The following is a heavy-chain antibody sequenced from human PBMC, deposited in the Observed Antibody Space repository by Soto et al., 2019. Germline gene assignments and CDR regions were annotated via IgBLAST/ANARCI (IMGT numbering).Heavy chain of an antibody. CDR3: ARRAPTADRQNYFDS. D-gene: IGHD1-26*01. CDR2: ISSSGGST. J-gene: IGHJ4*02. CDR1: GFTFSSYA. V-gene: IGHV3-23*01. Sequence: PGGSLRLSCAASGFTFSSYAMTWVRQAPGKGLEWVSTISSSGGSTYYTDSVKGRFTISRDNSQNTVDLQMNSLRAEDTAVYYCARRAPTADRQNYFDSWGQGTVVTVSS.